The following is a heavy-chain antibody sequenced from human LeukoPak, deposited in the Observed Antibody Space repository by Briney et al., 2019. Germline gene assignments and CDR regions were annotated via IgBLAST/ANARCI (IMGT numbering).Heavy chain of an antibody. CDR1: GYSFSRGYF. Sequence: PSETLSLTCSVSGYSFSRGYFWAWIRRSPGKGLEWIGSLYPSGRTYYNPSLRSRITVSLDTSKNQFSLTLRSVTAAETAIYYCATLNLYGTSGSDSFDVWGQGAMITVSS. CDR2: LYPSGRT. V-gene: IGHV4-38-2*01. CDR3: ATLNLYGTSGSDSFDV. D-gene: IGHD3-10*01. J-gene: IGHJ3*01.